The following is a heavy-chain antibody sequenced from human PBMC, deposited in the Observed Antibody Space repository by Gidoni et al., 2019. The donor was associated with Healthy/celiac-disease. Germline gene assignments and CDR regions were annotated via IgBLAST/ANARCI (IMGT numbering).Heavy chain of an antibody. J-gene: IGHJ3*02. CDR1: GGSINSSSYY. CDR3: ARHEYCSSTSCYTGAFDI. D-gene: IGHD2-2*02. CDR2: IYYSGST. Sequence: QLQLQESGPGLVKPSETLYLTCTVSGGSINSSSYYWGWIRQPPGKGLELIGSIYYSGSTYYNPSLKSRVTISVDTSKNQFSLKLSSVTAADTAVYYCARHEYCSSTSCYTGAFDIWGQGTMVTVSS. V-gene: IGHV4-39*01.